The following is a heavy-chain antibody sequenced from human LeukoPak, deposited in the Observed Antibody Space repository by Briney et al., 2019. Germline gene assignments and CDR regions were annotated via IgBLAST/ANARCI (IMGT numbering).Heavy chain of an antibody. CDR3: ARDPRIAAPYYFDY. J-gene: IGHJ4*02. Sequence: KSGGSLILSCAASGFTFSSYSMNWVRQAPGKGLEWVSSISSSSSYIYYADSVKGRFTISRDNAKNSLYLQMNSLRAEDTAVYYCARDPRIAAPYYFDYWGQGTLVTVSS. CDR2: ISSSSSYI. D-gene: IGHD6-13*01. V-gene: IGHV3-21*01. CDR1: GFTFSSYS.